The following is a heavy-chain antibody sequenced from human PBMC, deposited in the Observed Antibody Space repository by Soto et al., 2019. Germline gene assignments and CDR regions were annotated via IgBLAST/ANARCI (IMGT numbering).Heavy chain of an antibody. CDR2: IYHSGST. V-gene: IGHV4-30-2*01. D-gene: IGHD3-9*01. Sequence: SETLSLTCAVSGGSISSGGYSWSWIRQPPGKGLEWIGYIYHSGSTNYNPSLKSRVTISVDTSKNQFSLKLSSVTAADTAVYYCASSPHYDILTGYYIPTLDYWGQGTLVTVSS. CDR1: GGSISSGGYS. CDR3: ASSPHYDILTGYYIPTLDY. J-gene: IGHJ4*02.